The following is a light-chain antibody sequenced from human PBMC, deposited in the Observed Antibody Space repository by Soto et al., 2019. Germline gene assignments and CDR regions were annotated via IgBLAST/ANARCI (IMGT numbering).Light chain of an antibody. V-gene: IGKV3-11*01. CDR3: QLRGDWPPFT. CDR1: QSISRY. CDR2: DAS. Sequence: EIVLTQSPATLSLSPGERATLSCRASQSISRYLAWYQQKPGQAPRLLIYDASNRATGIPARFSGSGSGTDFTLTISSLEPEDFAFYYCQLRGDWPPFTFGPGTKVDIK. J-gene: IGKJ3*01.